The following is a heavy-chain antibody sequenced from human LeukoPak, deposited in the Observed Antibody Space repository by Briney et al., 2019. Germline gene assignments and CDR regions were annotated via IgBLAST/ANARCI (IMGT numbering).Heavy chain of an antibody. CDR1: GYTFTGYY. D-gene: IGHD3-16*01. V-gene: IGHV1-2*02. CDR2: INPNSGGT. J-gene: IGHJ6*02. Sequence: ASVKVSCKASGYTFTGYYMHWVRQAPGQGLEWMGWINPNSGGTNYAQKFQGRVTMTRDTSISTAYMELSRLRSDDTAVYYCARERPGEPPLVFYGMDVWGQGTTVTVSS. CDR3: ARERPGEPPLVFYGMDV.